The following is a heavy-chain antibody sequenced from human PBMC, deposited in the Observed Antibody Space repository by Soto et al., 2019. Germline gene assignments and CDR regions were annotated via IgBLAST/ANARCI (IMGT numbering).Heavy chain of an antibody. CDR1: GFTFDDYA. J-gene: IGHJ6*02. Sequence: EVQLVESGGGLVQPGRSLRLSCAASGFTFDDYAMHWVRQAPGKGLEWVSGISWNSGSIGYADSVKGRFTISRDNAKNSLYLQMNSLRAEDTALYYCAKDIGFTTPRDYYYYYGMDVWGQGTTVTVSS. V-gene: IGHV3-9*01. D-gene: IGHD1-1*01. CDR2: ISWNSGSI. CDR3: AKDIGFTTPRDYYYYYGMDV.